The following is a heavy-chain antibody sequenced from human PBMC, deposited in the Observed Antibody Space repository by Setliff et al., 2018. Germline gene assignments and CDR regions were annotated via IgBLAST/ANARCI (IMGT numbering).Heavy chain of an antibody. J-gene: IGHJ3*02. CDR3: ARKGISALSGAFDM. Sequence: SETLSLTCTVSGGSISSYYWSWIRQPAGKGLEWIGRIYTSGSTNYNPSLKSRVTMSVDTSKNQFSRKLSSVTAADMAVYYCARKGISALSGAFDMWGQGTMVTVSS. CDR2: IYTSGST. D-gene: IGHD1-26*01. V-gene: IGHV4-4*07. CDR1: GGSISSYY.